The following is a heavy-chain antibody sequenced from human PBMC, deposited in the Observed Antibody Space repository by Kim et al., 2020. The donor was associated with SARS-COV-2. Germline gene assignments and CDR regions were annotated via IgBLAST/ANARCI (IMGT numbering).Heavy chain of an antibody. V-gene: IGHV3-30*07. CDR3: ARDRDGYSYGSSGMDV. J-gene: IGHJ6*02. D-gene: IGHD5-18*01. Sequence: VKGRCTIARDNSKTTVYLRMHRLRAEDTAVYYCARDRDGYSYGSSGMDVWGQGTTVTVSS.